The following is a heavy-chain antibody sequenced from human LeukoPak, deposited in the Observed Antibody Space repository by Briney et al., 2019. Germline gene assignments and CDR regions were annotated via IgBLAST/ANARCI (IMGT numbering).Heavy chain of an antibody. CDR3: AKTTGRADYSSDGGYYGLDV. D-gene: IGHD4-4*01. J-gene: IGHJ6*02. CDR2: INSDGRRT. V-gene: IGHV3-74*01. CDR1: GFTLSSYW. Sequence: GGTLSRSCSASGFTLSSYWIHWVRQAPGQGLVWFSHINSDGRRTTYADSVKGGFTIYRDNAKNTLYLQMNSLRAEDAAVYYCAKTTGRADYSSDGGYYGLDVWGQGTTVTVSS.